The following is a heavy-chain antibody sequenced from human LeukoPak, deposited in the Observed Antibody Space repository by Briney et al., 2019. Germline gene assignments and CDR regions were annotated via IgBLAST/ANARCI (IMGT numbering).Heavy chain of an antibody. V-gene: IGHV1-24*01. D-gene: IGHD4-17*01. Sequence: ASVKVSCKVSGYTLTELSMHWVRQAPGKGLEWMGGFDPEDGETIYAQKFQGRVTMTRDTSISTAYMELSSLRSDDTAVYYCASAGDYGYFQHWGQGTLVTVSS. CDR1: GYTLTELS. CDR2: FDPEDGET. J-gene: IGHJ1*01. CDR3: ASAGDYGYFQH.